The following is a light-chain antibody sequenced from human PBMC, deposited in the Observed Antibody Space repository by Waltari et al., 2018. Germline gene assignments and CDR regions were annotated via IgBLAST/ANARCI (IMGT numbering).Light chain of an antibody. CDR1: SSNIGGNY. V-gene: IGLV1-47*01. CDR2: NND. Sequence: QSVVTQAPSASGTPGQRVTISCSGSSSNIGGNYVYWYQQLRGQAPKVLIYNNDQPPSGVPDRFSGSKSGTSASLAISGLRSEDEGDYYCATWDDRLSNPVFGGGTKLTVL. J-gene: IGLJ3*02. CDR3: ATWDDRLSNPV.